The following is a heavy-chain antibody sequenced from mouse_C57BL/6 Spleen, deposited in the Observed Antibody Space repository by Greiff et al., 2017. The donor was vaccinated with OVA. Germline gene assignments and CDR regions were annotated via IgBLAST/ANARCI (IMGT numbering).Heavy chain of an antibody. CDR1: GYTFTSYW. J-gene: IGHJ3*01. CDR3: ARSGDYYGSSEKLAY. CDR2: IDPSDSYT. D-gene: IGHD1-1*01. Sequence: QVQLQQPGAELVKPGASVKLSCKASGYTFTSYWMQWVKQRPGQGLEWIGEIDPSDSYTNYNQKFKGKATLTVDTSSSTAYMQLSSLTSEDSAVYYCARSGDYYGSSEKLAYWGQGTLVTVSA. V-gene: IGHV1-50*01.